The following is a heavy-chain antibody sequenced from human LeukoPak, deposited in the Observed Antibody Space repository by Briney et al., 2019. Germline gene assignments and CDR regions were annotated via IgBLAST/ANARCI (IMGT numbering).Heavy chain of an antibody. CDR2: INYSGNT. D-gene: IGHD3-10*01. J-gene: IGHJ4*02. CDR3: ARGGNGSGLYYFDY. CDR1: GGSISSYY. V-gene: IGHV4-59*01. Sequence: PSETLSLTCTVSGGSISSYYWSWIRQPPGKGLEWIGYINYSGNTNYNPSLKSRVTISVDTSKNRFSLKLNSVTAADTAVYYCARGGNGSGLYYFDYWGQGTLVTVSS.